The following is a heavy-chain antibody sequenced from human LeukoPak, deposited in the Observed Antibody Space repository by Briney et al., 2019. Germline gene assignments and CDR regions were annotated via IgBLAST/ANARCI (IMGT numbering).Heavy chain of an antibody. Sequence: GRSLRLSCAASGFTFDDYAMHWVRQAPGKGLEWVSGISWNSGSIGYADSVKGRFTISRDNAKNSLYLQMNSLRAEDTALYYCARDLSAMGYSISSDFDYWGQGTLVTVSS. V-gene: IGHV3-9*01. CDR2: ISWNSGSI. CDR3: ARDLSAMGYSISSDFDY. D-gene: IGHD6-6*01. J-gene: IGHJ4*02. CDR1: GFTFDDYA.